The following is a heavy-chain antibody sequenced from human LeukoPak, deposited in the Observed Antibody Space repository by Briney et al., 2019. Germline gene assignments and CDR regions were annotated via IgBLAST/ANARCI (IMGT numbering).Heavy chain of an antibody. CDR2: ISAYNGNT. D-gene: IGHD2-21*02. V-gene: IGHV1-18*04. CDR3: ARDQGYCGGDCRDAVDI. J-gene: IGHJ3*02. Sequence: EPSVKVSCKASGYTFTSYGISWVRQAPRQGRKWMEWISAYNGNTNYAQKLQGRVTMTTDTSTSTAYVELRSLRSDDTAVYYCARDQGYCGGDCRDAVDIWGQGTMVTVSS. CDR1: GYTFTSYG.